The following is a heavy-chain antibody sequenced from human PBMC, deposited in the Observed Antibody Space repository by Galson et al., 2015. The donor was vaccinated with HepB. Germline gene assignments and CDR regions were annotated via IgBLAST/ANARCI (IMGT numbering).Heavy chain of an antibody. D-gene: IGHD3-22*01. J-gene: IGHJ4*02. CDR1: GFTFSSYA. CDR2: ISGSGGST. CDR3: AKNPGWNYYDSSGYYNFDY. V-gene: IGHV3-23*01. Sequence: SLRLSCAASGFTFSSYAMSWVRQALGKGLEWVSAISGSGGSTYYADSVKGRFTISRDNSKNTLYLQMNSLRAEDTAVYYCAKNPGWNYYDSSGYYNFDYWGQGTLVTVSS.